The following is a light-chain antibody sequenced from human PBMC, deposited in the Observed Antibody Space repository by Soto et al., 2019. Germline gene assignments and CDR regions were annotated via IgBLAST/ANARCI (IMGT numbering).Light chain of an antibody. CDR3: QSYDSSLSDVV. V-gene: IGLV1-40*01. CDR2: GNI. Sequence: QSVLTQPPSVSGAPGQRVTISGTGSSSNIGAGYDVYWYQQLPGTAPKVLIYGNINRPSGVPDRFSCSKSGTSASLSITGLQAEDEADYDCQSYDSSLSDVVFGGGTKLTVL. J-gene: IGLJ2*01. CDR1: SSNIGAGYD.